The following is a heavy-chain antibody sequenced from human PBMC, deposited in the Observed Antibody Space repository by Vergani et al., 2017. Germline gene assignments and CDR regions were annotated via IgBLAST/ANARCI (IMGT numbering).Heavy chain of an antibody. V-gene: IGHV4-31*03. CDR3: ARLTATVYYYYYGMDV. CDR1: GGSISSGGYY. CDR2: IYYSGST. D-gene: IGHD5-18*01. Sequence: QVQLQESGPGLVKPSQTLSLTCTVSGGSISSGGYYWSWIRQHPGQGLEWIGYIYYSGSTYYNPSLKSRVTISVDTSKNQFSLKLSSVTAADTAVYYCARLTATVYYYYYGMDVWGQGTTVTVSS. J-gene: IGHJ6*02.